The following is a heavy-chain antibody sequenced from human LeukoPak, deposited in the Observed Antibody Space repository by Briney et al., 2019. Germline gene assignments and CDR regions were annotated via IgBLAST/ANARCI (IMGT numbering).Heavy chain of an antibody. J-gene: IGHJ5*02. D-gene: IGHD1-26*01. CDR2: ISSSGSTT. CDR1: GSTFSSYS. Sequence: GGSLRLSCAASGSTFSSYSMNWVRQAPGKGLEWVSYISSSGSTTYYADSVKGRFTISRDNSKNTLYLQMNSLRAEDTAVYYCAKGPYSGFSWGQGTLVTVSS. V-gene: IGHV3-48*01. CDR3: AKGPYSGFS.